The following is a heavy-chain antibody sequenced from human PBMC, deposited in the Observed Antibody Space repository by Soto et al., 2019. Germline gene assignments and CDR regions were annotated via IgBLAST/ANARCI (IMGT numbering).Heavy chain of an antibody. Sequence: GGSLRLSCATSGFTFSSYAMTWVRQAPGEGPEWVSVISGTGATTYYADAVKGRFTISRDNSKNTLYLQMNSLRAEDTAVYYCAKDVKTTVARAYDYWGQGT. J-gene: IGHJ4*02. CDR2: ISGTGATT. CDR1: GFTFSSYA. V-gene: IGHV3-23*01. CDR3: AKDVKTTVARAYDY. D-gene: IGHD4-17*01.